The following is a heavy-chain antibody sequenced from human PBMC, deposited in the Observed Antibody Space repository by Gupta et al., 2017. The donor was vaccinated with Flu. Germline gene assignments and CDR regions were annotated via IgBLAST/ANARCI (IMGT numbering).Heavy chain of an antibody. V-gene: IGHV1-18*01. Sequence: QVQLVQSGAEVKKPGASVKVSCKASGYSFTNYGISWVRQAPGQGLEWMGWITSYNVKTNSAQKLQGRVTVTTDTSTSTAYMELRSLRAEDTAVYYCARANCGGDCYSGSRYFDYWGQGTLVTVSS. J-gene: IGHJ4*02. D-gene: IGHD2-21*02. CDR1: GYSFTNYG. CDR2: ITSYNVKT. CDR3: ARANCGGDCYSGSRYFDY.